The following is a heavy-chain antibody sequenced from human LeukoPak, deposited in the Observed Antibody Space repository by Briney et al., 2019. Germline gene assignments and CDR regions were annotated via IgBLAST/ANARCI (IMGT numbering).Heavy chain of an antibody. Sequence: GASVKVSCKASGYTFTNSYMHWVRQAPGQGLEWMGIINPSGGTISYAQKLQGRVTMTRDTSTSTVYMELSSLRSEDTAVYYCAREGDGSSWWIRYYFDYWGQGTLVTVSS. D-gene: IGHD6-13*01. CDR2: INPSGGTI. CDR3: AREGDGSSWWIRYYFDY. CDR1: GYTFTNSY. V-gene: IGHV1-46*01. J-gene: IGHJ4*02.